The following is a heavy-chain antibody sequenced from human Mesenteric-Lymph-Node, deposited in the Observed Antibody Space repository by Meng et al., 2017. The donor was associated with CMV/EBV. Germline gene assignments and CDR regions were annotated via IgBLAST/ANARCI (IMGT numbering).Heavy chain of an antibody. CDR3: ARALGFCGSPSCRRNFDY. V-gene: IGHV3-48*04. J-gene: IGHJ4*02. Sequence: GGSLRLSCAASGFIFSSYSMNWVRQAPGKGLEWISYITSSSATIYHSDSVKGRFTLSRDNAKNSLYLQMNSLRAEDTAVYYCARALGFCGSPSCRRNFDYWGQGTLVTVSS. CDR1: GFIFSSYS. CDR2: ITSSSATI. D-gene: IGHD2-2*01.